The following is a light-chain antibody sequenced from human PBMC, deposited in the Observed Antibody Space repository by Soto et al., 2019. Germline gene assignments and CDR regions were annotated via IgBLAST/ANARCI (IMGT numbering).Light chain of an antibody. CDR2: GES. J-gene: IGKJ1*01. Sequence: EIGVTQSPGTLSLSPGERATLSCWASQSVSNRYLAWYQQTPGQAPRLLIYGESSRATGIPDRFSGSGSGTDFTLTISRLEPEDFAVYYCQQYDSSWTFGQGTKAAI. CDR3: QQYDSSWT. CDR1: QSVSNRY. V-gene: IGKV3-20*01.